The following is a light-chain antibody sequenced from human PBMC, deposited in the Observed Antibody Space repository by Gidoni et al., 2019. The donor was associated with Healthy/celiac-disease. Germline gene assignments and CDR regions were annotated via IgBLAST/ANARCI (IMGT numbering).Light chain of an antibody. Sequence: DIQMTQAPSSLSSSIGDRVTITCRASQSISNYLNWYKQKPGKAPKLLIYAASSLQSGVPSRFSGSGSVTDFTLTISSLQPEDFATYYCQQSYNTPPWTFGQGTKVEIK. CDR3: QQSYNTPPWT. J-gene: IGKJ1*01. CDR2: AAS. V-gene: IGKV1-39*01. CDR1: QSISNY.